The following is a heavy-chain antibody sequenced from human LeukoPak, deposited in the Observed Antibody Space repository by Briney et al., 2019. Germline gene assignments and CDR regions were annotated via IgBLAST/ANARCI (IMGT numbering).Heavy chain of an antibody. J-gene: IGHJ4*02. Sequence: ASVKVSCKASGYTFTGYYMHWVRQAPGQGLEWMGWINPNSGGTNYAQKFQGGVTMTRDTSISTAYMELSRLRSDDTAVYYCARDAPDDYSTEYYFDYWGQGTLVTVSS. CDR2: INPNSGGT. D-gene: IGHD4-11*01. V-gene: IGHV1-2*02. CDR3: ARDAPDDYSTEYYFDY. CDR1: GYTFTGYY.